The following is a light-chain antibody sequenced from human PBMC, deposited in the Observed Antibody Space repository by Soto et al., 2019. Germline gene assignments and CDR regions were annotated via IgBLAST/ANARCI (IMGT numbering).Light chain of an antibody. CDR3: QQCGNSPYT. CDR2: GAS. J-gene: IGKJ2*01. CDR1: QSVSSSY. V-gene: IGKV3-20*01. Sequence: EIVLTQSPGTLSLSPGERATLSCRASQSVSSSYLAWYQQKPGQAPRLLIYGASSRATGIPDRFSGSGSGTDLTLTISRLEPEDFGVYYCQQCGNSPYTFGQGTRLEIK.